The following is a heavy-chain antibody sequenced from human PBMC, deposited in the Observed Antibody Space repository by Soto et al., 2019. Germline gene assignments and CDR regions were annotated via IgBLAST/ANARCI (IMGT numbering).Heavy chain of an antibody. CDR3: ARDGATQMRRPWYFDL. CDR2: VSHDGNNQ. CDR1: GFTFSNYA. J-gene: IGHJ2*01. Sequence: QVPLVESGGGVVQPGRSLRLSCAVSGFTFSNYAMHWVRQAPGKGLEWVAIVSHDGNNQYYADSAKGRFTISRDNSENTLYLQMNSLRTEDTAVFYCARDGATQMRRPWYFDLWGRGTLVTVSS. V-gene: IGHV3-30-3*01.